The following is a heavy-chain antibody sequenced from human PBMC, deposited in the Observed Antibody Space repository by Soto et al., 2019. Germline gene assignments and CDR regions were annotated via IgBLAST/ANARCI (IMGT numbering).Heavy chain of an antibody. J-gene: IGHJ4*02. CDR1: GGSISSGDYY. V-gene: IGHV4-30-4*01. CDR3: ARDPPTVQDDR. D-gene: IGHD4-17*01. CDR2: IYYSGST. Sequence: LCGGSISSGDYYWSWIRQPPGKGLEWIGYIYYSGSTYYNPSLKSRVTISVDTSKNQFSLKLSSVTAADTAVYYCARDPPTVQDDRWGQGTLVTVSS.